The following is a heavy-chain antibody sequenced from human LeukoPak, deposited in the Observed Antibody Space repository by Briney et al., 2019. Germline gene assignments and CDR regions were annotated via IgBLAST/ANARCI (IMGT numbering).Heavy chain of an antibody. CDR1: GFTFSSYG. J-gene: IGHJ3*02. CDR2: ISYDGSNK. CDR3: ARAGVVPAAHDAFDI. V-gene: IGHV3-30*03. D-gene: IGHD2-2*01. Sequence: GGSLRLSCAASGFTFSSYGMHWVRQAPGKGLEWVAVISYDGSNKYYADSVKGRFTISRDNSKNTLYLQMNSLRAEDTAVYYCARAGVVPAAHDAFDIWGQGTMVIVSS.